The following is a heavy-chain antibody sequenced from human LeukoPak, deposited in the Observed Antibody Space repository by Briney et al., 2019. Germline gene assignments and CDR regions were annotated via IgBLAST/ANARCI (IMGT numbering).Heavy chain of an antibody. CDR1: GFTFSSYG. Sequence: PGGSLRLSCAASGFTFSSYGMHWVRQAPGKGLEWMAVISYDGSNKYYADSVKGRFTISRDNSKNTLYLQMNSLRAEDTAVYYCAKERLSSGYSYWGQGTLVTVSS. CDR2: ISYDGSNK. D-gene: IGHD3-22*01. CDR3: AKERLSSGYSY. J-gene: IGHJ4*02. V-gene: IGHV3-30*18.